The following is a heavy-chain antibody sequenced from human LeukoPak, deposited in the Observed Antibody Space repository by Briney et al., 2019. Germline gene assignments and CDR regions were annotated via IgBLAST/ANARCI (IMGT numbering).Heavy chain of an antibody. Sequence: GGSLRLSCAASGFTFSSYGMHWVRQAPSKRLEWVAFIRYDGSNKYYADSVKGRFTISRDNSKNTLYLQMNSLRAEDTAVYYCAKGSCSSTSCYYNWFDPWGQGTLVTVSS. CDR2: IRYDGSNK. CDR3: AKGSCSSTSCYYNWFDP. CDR1: GFTFSSYG. V-gene: IGHV3-30*02. J-gene: IGHJ5*02. D-gene: IGHD2-2*01.